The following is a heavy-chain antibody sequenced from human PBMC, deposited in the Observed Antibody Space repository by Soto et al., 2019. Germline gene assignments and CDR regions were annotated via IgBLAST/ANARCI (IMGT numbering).Heavy chain of an antibody. J-gene: IGHJ4*02. CDR1: GGSISSYY. Sequence: SSETLSLTCTVSGGSISSYYWSWIRQPPGKGLEWIGYIYYSGSTNYNPSLKSRVTISVDTSKNQFSLKLSSVTAADTAVYYCARGKQLWTYYFDYWGQGTLVTVS. CDR3: ARGKQLWTYYFDY. CDR2: IYYSGST. D-gene: IGHD5-18*01. V-gene: IGHV4-59*01.